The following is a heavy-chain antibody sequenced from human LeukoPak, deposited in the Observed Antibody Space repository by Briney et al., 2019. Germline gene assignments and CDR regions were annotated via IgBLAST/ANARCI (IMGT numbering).Heavy chain of an antibody. CDR1: GFTFSSYA. J-gene: IGHJ4*02. CDR3: ARGLASSGYGY. Sequence: GGSLRLSCAASGFTFSSYAMSWVRQAPGKGLEWVSAISGSGGSTYYADSVKGRFTISRDNAKNSLYLQMNSLRAEDTAVYYCARGLASSGYGYWGQGTLVTVSS. D-gene: IGHD3-22*01. V-gene: IGHV3-23*01. CDR2: ISGSGGST.